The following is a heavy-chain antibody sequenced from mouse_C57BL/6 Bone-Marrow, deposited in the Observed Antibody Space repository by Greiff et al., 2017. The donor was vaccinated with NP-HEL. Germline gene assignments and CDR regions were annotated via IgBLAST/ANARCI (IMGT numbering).Heavy chain of an antibody. CDR2: IYPRSGNT. CDR1: GYTFTSYG. D-gene: IGHD3-2*02. Sequence: QVQLQQSGAELARPGASVKLSCKASGYTFTSYGISWVKQRTGQGLEWIGEIYPRSGNTYYNEKFKGKATLTADKSSSTAYMELRSLTSEDSAVYFCARLAAGYGAGFAYWGQGTLVTVSA. J-gene: IGHJ3*01. V-gene: IGHV1-81*01. CDR3: ARLAAGYGAGFAY.